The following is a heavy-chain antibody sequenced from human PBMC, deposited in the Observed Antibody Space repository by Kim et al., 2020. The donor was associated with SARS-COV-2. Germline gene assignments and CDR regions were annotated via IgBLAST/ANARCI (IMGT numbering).Heavy chain of an antibody. Sequence: GGSLRLSCAASGFTFSSYGMHWVRQAPGKGLEWVAVISYDGSNKYYADSVKGRFTISRDNSKNTLYLQMNSLRAEDTAVYYCAKDEELRFLEWLLDYWGQGTLVTVSS. CDR1: GFTFSSYG. CDR2: ISYDGSNK. D-gene: IGHD3-3*01. J-gene: IGHJ4*02. CDR3: AKDEELRFLEWLLDY. V-gene: IGHV3-30*18.